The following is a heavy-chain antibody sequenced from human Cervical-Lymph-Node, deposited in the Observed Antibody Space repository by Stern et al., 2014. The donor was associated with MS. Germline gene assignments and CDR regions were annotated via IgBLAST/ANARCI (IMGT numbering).Heavy chain of an antibody. Sequence: EVQLLESGGGLVQPGGALRLSCAASGIIFGDYVMHWVRQAPGKGLGWVAGISWNSGDIAYTDSVKGRFTISRDNAKNSLYLHMNSLRAEDTALYYCAKDLGEVFYYGMDVWGQGTTVTVSS. D-gene: IGHD2-21*01. CDR1: GIIFGDYV. J-gene: IGHJ6*02. CDR3: AKDLGEVFYYGMDV. CDR2: ISWNSGDI. V-gene: IGHV3-9*01.